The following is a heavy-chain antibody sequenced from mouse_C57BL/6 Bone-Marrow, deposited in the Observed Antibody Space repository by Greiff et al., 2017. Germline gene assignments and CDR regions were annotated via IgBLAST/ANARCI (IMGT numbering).Heavy chain of an antibody. CDR1: GFNIKNTY. CDR2: IDPANGNT. Sequence: EVKLQESVAELVRPGASVKLSCTASGFNIKNTYMHWVKQRPEQGLEWIGRIDPANGNTKYAPKFQGKATITADTSSNTAYLQLSSLTSEDTAIYYCALLLRYPYWYFDVWGTGTTVTVSS. J-gene: IGHJ1*03. V-gene: IGHV14-3*01. D-gene: IGHD1-1*01. CDR3: ALLLRYPYWYFDV.